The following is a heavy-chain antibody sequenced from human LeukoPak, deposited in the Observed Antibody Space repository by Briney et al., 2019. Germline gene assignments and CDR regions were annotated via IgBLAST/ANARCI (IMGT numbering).Heavy chain of an antibody. CDR3: ARVSILIVPYYAFDI. Sequence: PGGSLRLSCAASGFTFDDYAMHWVRQAPGKGLEWVSSISSSSNYIYYADSVKGRFTISRDNAKNSLYLQMNSLRAEDTAVYYCARVSILIVPYYAFDIWGQGTMVTVSS. J-gene: IGHJ3*02. CDR1: GFTFDDYA. V-gene: IGHV3-21*01. D-gene: IGHD2/OR15-2a*01. CDR2: ISSSSNYI.